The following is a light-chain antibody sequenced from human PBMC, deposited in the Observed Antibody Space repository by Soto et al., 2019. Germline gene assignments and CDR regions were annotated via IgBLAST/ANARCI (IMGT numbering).Light chain of an antibody. Sequence: EIVLTQSPATMSLSPGERATLSCRASQSVSSQLAWYQHKPGQAPRLLIYDASNRATGIPDRFSGSGSGTDFTLISSSLETEDFAVYYCAQRVWPWTVGQGTKVDIK. CDR3: AQRVWPWT. CDR2: DAS. V-gene: IGKV3-11*01. J-gene: IGKJ1*01. CDR1: QSVSSQ.